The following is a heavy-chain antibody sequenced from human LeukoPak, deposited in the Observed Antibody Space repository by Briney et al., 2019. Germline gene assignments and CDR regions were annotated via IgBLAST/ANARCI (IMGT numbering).Heavy chain of an antibody. CDR3: ASGTTDIVVVPATLRNYYFDY. V-gene: IGHV1-69*06. CDR1: GGTFNSYA. J-gene: IGHJ4*02. Sequence: ASVKVSCKASGGTFNSYAISWVRQAPGQGLEWMGGIIPIFGTTNYARKFRGRVTLTAGKSTSTAYMDLSSLRSEDTAVYYCASGTTDIVVVPATLRNYYFDYWGQGTLVTVSS. CDR2: IIPIFGTT. D-gene: IGHD2-2*01.